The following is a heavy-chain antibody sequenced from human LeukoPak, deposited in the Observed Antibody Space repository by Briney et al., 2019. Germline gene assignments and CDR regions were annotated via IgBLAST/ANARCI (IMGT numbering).Heavy chain of an antibody. CDR3: ARGGYYDSSGLYFDY. J-gene: IGHJ4*02. CDR1: GGSISSGGYY. V-gene: IGHV4-31*03. D-gene: IGHD3-22*01. CDR2: IYYSGST. Sequence: SETLSLTCTVSGGSISSGGYYWSWIRQHPGKGLEWIGYIYYSGSTYYNPSLKSRVTISVDTSKNQFSLKLSSVTAADTAVYYCARGGYYDSSGLYFDYWGQGTLVTVSS.